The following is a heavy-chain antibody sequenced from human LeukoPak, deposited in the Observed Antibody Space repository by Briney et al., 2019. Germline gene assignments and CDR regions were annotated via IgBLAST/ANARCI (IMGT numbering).Heavy chain of an antibody. CDR3: ARENYYGSGSYQPNYYYYGMDV. D-gene: IGHD3-10*01. V-gene: IGHV1-69*06. Sequence: GASVKVSCKASGGTFSSYAISWVRQAPGQGLEWMGGIIPIFGTANYAQKFQGRVTITADKSTSTAYMELSSLRSEDTAVYYCARENYYGSGSYQPNYYYYGMDVWGQGTTVTVSS. CDR1: GGTFSSYA. J-gene: IGHJ6*02. CDR2: IIPIFGTA.